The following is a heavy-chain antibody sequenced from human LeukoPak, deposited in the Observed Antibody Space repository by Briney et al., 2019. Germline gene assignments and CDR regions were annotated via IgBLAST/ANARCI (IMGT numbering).Heavy chain of an antibody. D-gene: IGHD2-15*01. Sequence: GGSLRLSCAASGFTFSDYYMSWIRQAPGKGLEWVSYISSSDSTIYYADSVKGRFTISRDNAKNSLYLQMNSLRAEDTAVYYCARDCRGYCSGGSAFDIWGQGTMVTVSS. V-gene: IGHV3-11*01. J-gene: IGHJ3*02. CDR2: ISSSDSTI. CDR3: ARDCRGYCSGGSAFDI. CDR1: GFTFSDYY.